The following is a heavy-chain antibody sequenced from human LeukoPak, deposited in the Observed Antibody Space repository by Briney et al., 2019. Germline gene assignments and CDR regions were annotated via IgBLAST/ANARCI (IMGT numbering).Heavy chain of an antibody. CDR3: AKSKSRVAAAGTESGPNWFDP. CDR2: ISGSGGST. J-gene: IGHJ5*02. V-gene: IGHV3-23*01. Sequence: GGSLRLSCAASGFTFSSYAMSWVRQAPGKGLEWVSAISGSGGSTYYADSVKGRFTISRDNSKNTLYLQMNSLRAEDTAVYYCAKSKSRVAAAGTESGPNWFDPWGQGTLVTVSS. D-gene: IGHD6-13*01. CDR1: GFTFSSYA.